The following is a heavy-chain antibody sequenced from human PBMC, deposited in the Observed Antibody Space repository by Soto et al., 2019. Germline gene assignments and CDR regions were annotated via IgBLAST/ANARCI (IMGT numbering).Heavy chain of an antibody. D-gene: IGHD3-22*01. CDR2: IYYSGST. V-gene: IGHV4-31*03. CDR1: GGSISSGGYY. Sequence: SETPSLTCTVSGGSISSGGYYWSWIRQHPGKGLEWIGYIYYSGSTYYNPSLKSRVTISVDTSKNQFSLKLSSVTAADTAVYYCASFRITMIVVVGTFEYFQHWGQGTLVTVSS. CDR3: ASFRITMIVVVGTFEYFQH. J-gene: IGHJ1*01.